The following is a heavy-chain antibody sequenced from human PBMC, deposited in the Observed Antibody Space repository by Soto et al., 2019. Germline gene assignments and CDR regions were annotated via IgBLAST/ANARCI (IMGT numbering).Heavy chain of an antibody. J-gene: IGHJ6*02. D-gene: IGHD3-22*01. CDR2: ISSSSSYI. Sequence: EVQLVESGGGLVKPGGSLRLSCAASGFTFSSYNMNWVRQAPGKGLEWVSSISSSSSYIYYADSVKGRFTISRDNAKKSMDLEMNRLRAEDNAVYYCARVVDYYDPYYYHGMDRWGQGATVTVSS. CDR3: ARVVDYYDPYYYHGMDR. CDR1: GFTFSSYN. V-gene: IGHV3-21*01.